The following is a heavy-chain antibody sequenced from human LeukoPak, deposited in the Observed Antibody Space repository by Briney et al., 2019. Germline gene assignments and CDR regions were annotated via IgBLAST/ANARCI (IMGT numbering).Heavy chain of an antibody. V-gene: IGHV4-39*01. Sequence: SETLSLTCTVSGGSIRSSYYYWGWIRQPPGKGLEWIGSIYDSGSTYYNPSLKSRVTISVDTSKNQFSLKLSSVTAADTAVYYCARPRGVYYYDSSGYYFDYWGQGTLVTVSS. D-gene: IGHD3-22*01. CDR3: ARPRGVYYYDSSGYYFDY. CDR2: IYDSGST. CDR1: GGSIRSSYYY. J-gene: IGHJ4*02.